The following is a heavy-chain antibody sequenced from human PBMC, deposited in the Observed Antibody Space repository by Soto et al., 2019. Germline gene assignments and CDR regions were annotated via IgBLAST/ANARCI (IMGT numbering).Heavy chain of an antibody. CDR2: ISHSSSDT. D-gene: IGHD3-10*01. CDR1: GFIFSEYY. CDR3: ARFYGSGSFYWFAP. J-gene: IGHJ5*02. Sequence: GGSLRLSCAASGFIFSEYYMSWIRQAPGKGLEWVSHISHSSSDTNYADSVRGRFTISRDNAKNSVYLQMNSLRAEDTAVYYCARFYGSGSFYWFAPWGQGTLVTVSS. V-gene: IGHV3-11*06.